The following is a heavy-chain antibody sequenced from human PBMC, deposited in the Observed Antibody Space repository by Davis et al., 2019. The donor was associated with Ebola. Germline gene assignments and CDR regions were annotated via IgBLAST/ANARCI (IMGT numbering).Heavy chain of an antibody. CDR2: MFYSGST. V-gene: IGHV4-39*07. Sequence: SETLSLTCTVSGGSIGSHYWGWIRQPPGKGLEWIGSMFYSGSTYYNPSLKSRVTISLDTSKNHFSLRLSSVTAADTAVYYCARSLDAFDIWGQGTMVTVSS. CDR3: ARSLDAFDI. CDR1: GGSIGSHY. J-gene: IGHJ3*02. D-gene: IGHD3/OR15-3a*01.